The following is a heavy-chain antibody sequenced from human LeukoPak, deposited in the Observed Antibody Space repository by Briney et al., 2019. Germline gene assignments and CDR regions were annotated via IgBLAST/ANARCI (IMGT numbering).Heavy chain of an antibody. J-gene: IGHJ4*02. CDR1: GLTFSSYW. Sequence: PGGSLRLSCAASGLTFSSYWRSWIRQAPGKRLEWVSNIKQDGSETYYVESVKGRFTISRDIAKNSLYLQMNRMRAEDTAVYYWARDLFLGVAGYDSSGYLDYWGQGNLFTVSS. CDR3: ARDLFLGVAGYDSSGYLDY. V-gene: IGHV3-7*01. D-gene: IGHD3-22*01. CDR2: IKQDGSET.